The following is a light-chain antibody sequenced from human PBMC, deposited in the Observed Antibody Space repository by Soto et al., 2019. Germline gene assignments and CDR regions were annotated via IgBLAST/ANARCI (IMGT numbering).Light chain of an antibody. CDR3: KQYSIWRT. CDR1: QGIRND. CDR2: AAS. J-gene: IGKJ1*01. Sequence: DIQMHPSQSSLSAPVVYIFPITFRASQGIRNDLGWYQQKPGKAPKRLIYAASSLQSGVPSRFSGSGSGTDFTLTIRSLQSEDFAVYYCKQYSIWRTCGHGTKGDIK. V-gene: IGKV1-17*01.